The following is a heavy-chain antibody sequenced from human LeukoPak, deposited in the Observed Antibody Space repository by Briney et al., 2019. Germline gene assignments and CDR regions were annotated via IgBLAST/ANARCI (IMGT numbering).Heavy chain of an antibody. V-gene: IGHV3-30*04. CDR3: ARDPSFYGSGTSFDI. Sequence: GGSLRLSCAASGFTFSSYAMHWVRQAPGKGLEWVAVISYDGSNKYYADSVKGRFTISRDNSKNTLYLQMNSLRAEDTAVYYCARDPSFYGSGTSFDIWGQGTMVTVSS. CDR2: ISYDGSNK. CDR1: GFTFSSYA. J-gene: IGHJ3*02. D-gene: IGHD3-10*01.